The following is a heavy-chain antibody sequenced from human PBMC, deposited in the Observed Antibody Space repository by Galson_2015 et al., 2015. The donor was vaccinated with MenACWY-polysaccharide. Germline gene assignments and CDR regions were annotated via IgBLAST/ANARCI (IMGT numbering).Heavy chain of an antibody. D-gene: IGHD2-15*01. CDR1: GSRFRNSG. J-gene: IGHJ3*02. V-gene: IGHV3-33*01. Sequence: PRLSCAAPGSRFRNSGMHWVRQAPGKGLEWVAVIQYDGSKIVYADSVKGRFTISRDNSKNTVFLEMNTLGAEDTAVYYCAREGSRIVFHAFDIWGQGTMVTVSS. CDR3: AREGSRIVFHAFDI. CDR2: IQYDGSKI.